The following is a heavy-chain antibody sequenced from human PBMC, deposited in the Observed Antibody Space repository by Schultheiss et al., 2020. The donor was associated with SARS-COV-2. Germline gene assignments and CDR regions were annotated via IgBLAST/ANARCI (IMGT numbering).Heavy chain of an antibody. CDR2: VNPNSGTT. D-gene: IGHD3-16*01. CDR3: AIPWGRGYPEAYYYYGLDL. V-gene: IGHV1-2*06. Sequence: ASVKVSCKASGYTFTSYGISWVRQAPGQGLEWMGRVNPNSGTTNYAQKFQGRVTMTRDTSISTVYMELSRLTSDDTAVYYCAIPWGRGYPEAYYYYGLDLWGQGTTVTVSS. J-gene: IGHJ6*02. CDR1: GYTFTSYG.